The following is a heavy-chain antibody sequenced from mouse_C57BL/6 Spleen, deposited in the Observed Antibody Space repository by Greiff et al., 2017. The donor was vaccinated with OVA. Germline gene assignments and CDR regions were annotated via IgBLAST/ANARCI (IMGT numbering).Heavy chain of an antibody. Sequence: EVHLVESGGGLVQPGGSLKLSCAASGFTFSDYGMAWVRQAPRKGPEWVAFISNLAYSIYYADTVTGRFTISRENAKNTLYLEMSSLRSEDTAMYYCARHGAYDSEAFAYWGQGTLVTVSA. J-gene: IGHJ3*01. CDR3: ARHGAYDSEAFAY. CDR1: GFTFSDYG. V-gene: IGHV5-15*01. CDR2: ISNLAYSI. D-gene: IGHD2-4*01.